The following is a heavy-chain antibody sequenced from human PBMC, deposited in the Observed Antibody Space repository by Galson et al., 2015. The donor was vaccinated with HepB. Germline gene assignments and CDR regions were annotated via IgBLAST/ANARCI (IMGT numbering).Heavy chain of an antibody. Sequence: SLRLSCAASGFTFSSYWMSWVRQAPGKGLEWVANIKQDGSEKYYVDSVKGRFTISRDNAKNSLYLQMNSLRAEDTAVYYCARAQNDPIVGATYFDYWGQGTLVTVSS. CDR2: IKQDGSEK. V-gene: IGHV3-7*03. CDR1: GFTFSSYW. D-gene: IGHD1-26*01. CDR3: ARAQNDPIVGATYFDY. J-gene: IGHJ4*02.